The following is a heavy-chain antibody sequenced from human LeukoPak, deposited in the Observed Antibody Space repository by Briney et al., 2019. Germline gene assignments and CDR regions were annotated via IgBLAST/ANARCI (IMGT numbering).Heavy chain of an antibody. CDR1: GDSVSSDSAS. J-gene: IGHJ4*02. D-gene: IGHD6-13*01. V-gene: IGHV6-1*01. Sequence: SQTLSLTCAMSGDSVSSDSASSNSIRQSPSGCLEWQRRTFYRFTWYTEYAASVKGRIPVNPDTSKNQFSLHLNSVAPEDTAVYYCARRSAAGPIDYWGQGTLVTVSS. CDR3: ARRSAAGPIDY. CDR2: TFYRFTWYT.